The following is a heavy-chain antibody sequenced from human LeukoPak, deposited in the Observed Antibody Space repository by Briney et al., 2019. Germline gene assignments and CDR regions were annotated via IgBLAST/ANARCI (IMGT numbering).Heavy chain of an antibody. J-gene: IGHJ4*02. V-gene: IGHV3-48*04. CDR3: ARDHIVVTEVFDY. CDR2: ISSSGTTI. Sequence: PGGSLRLSCAASGFTFSSYSMNWVRQAPGKGLEWVSYISSSGTTIYYADSVKGRFTISRDNAKNSLYLQMNSLRAEDTALYYCARDHIVVTEVFDYWGQGTLVTVSS. CDR1: GFTFSSYS. D-gene: IGHD3-22*01.